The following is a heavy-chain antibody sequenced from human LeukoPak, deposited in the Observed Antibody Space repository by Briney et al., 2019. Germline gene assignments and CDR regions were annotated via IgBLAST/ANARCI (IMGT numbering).Heavy chain of an antibody. J-gene: IGHJ5*02. CDR3: AQLPPGGVRANWFDP. V-gene: IGHV3-23*01. Sequence: GGSLRLSCAVSGFIFDDYGMSWVRQAPGKGLEWVSAISGSGGSTYYADSVKGRFTISRDNSKNTLYLQMNSLRAEDTAVYYCAQLPPGGVRANWFDPWGQGTLVTVSS. CDR2: ISGSGGST. CDR1: GFIFDDYG. D-gene: IGHD2-8*01.